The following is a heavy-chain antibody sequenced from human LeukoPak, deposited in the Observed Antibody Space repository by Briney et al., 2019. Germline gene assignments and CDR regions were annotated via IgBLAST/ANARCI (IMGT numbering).Heavy chain of an antibody. CDR3: ARERYGSGNFDY. V-gene: IGHV3-20*04. Sequence: GGSLRLSCAASGFTFDGYGMNWVRQAPGKGLEWVAGINWNGGSTGYADSVKGRFTISRDNAKNSLYLQMNSLRAEDTALYYCARERYGSGNFDYWGLGTLVTVSS. J-gene: IGHJ4*02. D-gene: IGHD3-10*01. CDR2: INWNGGST. CDR1: GFTFDGYG.